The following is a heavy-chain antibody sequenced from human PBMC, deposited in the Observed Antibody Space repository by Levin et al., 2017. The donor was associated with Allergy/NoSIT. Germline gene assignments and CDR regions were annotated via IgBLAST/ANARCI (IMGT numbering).Heavy chain of an antibody. D-gene: IGHD6-19*01. CDR3: ARDSEQWLAPVDY. V-gene: IGHV3-21*01. J-gene: IGHJ4*02. CDR2: ISSSSSYI. Sequence: GGSLRLSCAASGFTFSSYSMNWVRQAPGKGLEWVSSISSSSSYIYYADSVKGRFTISRDNAKNSLYLQMNSLRAEDTAVYYCARDSEQWLAPVDYWGQGTLVTVSS. CDR1: GFTFSSYS.